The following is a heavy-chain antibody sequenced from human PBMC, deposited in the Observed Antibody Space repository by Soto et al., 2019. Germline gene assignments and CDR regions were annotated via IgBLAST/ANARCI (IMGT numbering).Heavy chain of an antibody. CDR2: FFYSENT. J-gene: IGHJ4*02. CDR1: GDSVTSDTYY. CDR3: VRGRGYSTGYFGY. Sequence: PSETLSLTCSVSGDSVTSDTYYWGWIRQPPGRGLEWIGYFFYSENTYYNPSLKSRVTISVDSSKNHFSLNLNSVTAADSAIYYCVRGRGYSTGYFGYWGQGSQVTVSS. V-gene: IGHV4-39*02. D-gene: IGHD3-3*01.